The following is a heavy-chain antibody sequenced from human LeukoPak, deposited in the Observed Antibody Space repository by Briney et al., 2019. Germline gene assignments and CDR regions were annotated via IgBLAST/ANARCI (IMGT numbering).Heavy chain of an antibody. V-gene: IGHV3-9*03. D-gene: IGHD6-19*01. Sequence: GGSLRLSCAASGFTFDDYAMHWVRQAPGKGLESVSGISWNSGSIGYADSVKGRFTISRDNAKNSLYLQMNSLRAEHMALYYCAKAGVRDSSGWYYFDYWGQGTLVTVSS. CDR2: ISWNSGSI. CDR3: AKAGVRDSSGWYYFDY. CDR1: GFTFDDYA. J-gene: IGHJ4*02.